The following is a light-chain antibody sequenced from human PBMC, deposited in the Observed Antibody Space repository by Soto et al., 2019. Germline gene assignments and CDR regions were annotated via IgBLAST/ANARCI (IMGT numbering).Light chain of an antibody. CDR2: VNS. J-gene: IGLJ1*01. Sequence: QSALTQPASVSGSPGQSITISCTGTSSDVGDYKYVSWYQQHPDKAPKLIIFVNSNRPSGISNRFSASKSGNTASLTISGLQAEDEADYYCSSYKSSDTPYVFGTGTKVTVL. CDR1: SSDVGDYKY. CDR3: SSYKSSDTPYV. V-gene: IGLV2-14*01.